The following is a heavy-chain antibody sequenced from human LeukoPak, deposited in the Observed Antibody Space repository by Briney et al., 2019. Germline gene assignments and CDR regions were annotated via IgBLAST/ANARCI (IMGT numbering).Heavy chain of an antibody. J-gene: IGHJ6*02. Sequence: GGALRLSCAASGFTFSSFGMHWVRQGPGEGVEGVSCISGGRTYIYYADSVKGRFTISREKANTSLYLKMNSLTVDDTAVYYCARHEGFFFGMDVWGQGTTVTVSS. CDR2: ISGGRTYI. CDR3: ARHEGFFFGMDV. V-gene: IGHV3-21*01. D-gene: IGHD3-3*01. CDR1: GFTFSSFG.